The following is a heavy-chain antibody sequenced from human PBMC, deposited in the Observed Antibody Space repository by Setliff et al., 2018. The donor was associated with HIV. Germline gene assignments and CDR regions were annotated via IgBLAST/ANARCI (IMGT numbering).Heavy chain of an antibody. CDR1: GGSISNSSHY. CDR3: ARDHSTSRAYSNGADY. Sequence: SETLSLTCTVSGGSISNSSHYWDWIRQPAGKGLEWIGRVYASAYSNYNPSLKSRVTMSVDTSQNQFSLKLSSVTAADTAVYYCARDHSTSRAYSNGADYWGQGTLVTVSS. CDR2: VYASAYS. D-gene: IGHD5-18*01. V-gene: IGHV4-61*02. J-gene: IGHJ4*02.